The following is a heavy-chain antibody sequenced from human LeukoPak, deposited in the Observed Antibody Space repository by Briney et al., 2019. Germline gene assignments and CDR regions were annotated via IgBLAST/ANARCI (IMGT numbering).Heavy chain of an antibody. CDR1: GYTFTGYY. CDR2: INPNSGGT. CDR3: ARGYYDFWSGYYTHRFDY. D-gene: IGHD3-3*01. V-gene: IGHV1-2*02. J-gene: IGHJ4*02. Sequence: ASVKVSCKASGYTFTGYYMHWVRQAPGQGLEWMGWINPNSGGTNYAQKFQGRVTMTRDTSISTAYMELSRLRSDDTAVYYCARGYYDFWSGYYTHRFDYWGQGTLVTVSS.